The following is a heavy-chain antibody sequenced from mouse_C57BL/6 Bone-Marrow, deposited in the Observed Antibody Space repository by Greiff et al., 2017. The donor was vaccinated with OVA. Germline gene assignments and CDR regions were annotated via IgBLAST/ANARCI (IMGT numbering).Heavy chain of an antibody. J-gene: IGHJ3*01. CDR2: IHPSDSDT. CDR3: AIGSNYAWFAY. D-gene: IGHD2-5*01. Sequence: QVQLQQPGAELVKPGASVKVSCKASGYTFTSYWMHWVKQRPGQGLEWIGRIHPSDSDTNYNQEFKGKATLTVDKSSSTAYMQLSSLTSEDSAVYYCAIGSNYAWFAYWGQGTLVTVSA. V-gene: IGHV1-74*01. CDR1: GYTFTSYW.